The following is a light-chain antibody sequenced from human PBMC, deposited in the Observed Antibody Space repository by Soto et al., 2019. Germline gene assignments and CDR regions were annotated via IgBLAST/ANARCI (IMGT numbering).Light chain of an antibody. CDR1: QSVSSN. V-gene: IGKV3-15*01. CDR2: GAS. Sequence: EIVMTQSPATLSVSPWERATLSCRASQSVSSNLAWYQQKPGQAPRLLIYGASTRATGIPARFSGSGSGTEFTLTISSLEPEDFAIYYCQQRHMWPITFGQGTRLEIK. J-gene: IGKJ5*01. CDR3: QQRHMWPIT.